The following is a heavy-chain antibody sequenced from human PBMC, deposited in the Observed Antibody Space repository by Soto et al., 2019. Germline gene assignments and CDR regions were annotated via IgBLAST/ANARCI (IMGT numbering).Heavy chain of an antibody. D-gene: IGHD5-18*01. V-gene: IGHV4-34*01. CDR1: GGSFRVYY. CDR2: VNHGGTS. J-gene: IGHJ4*02. CDR3: ASITAMVHHFDY. Sequence: PSETLALTCAVHGGSFRVYYWDWIRQPPGKGLEWIGEVNHGGTSNYNPSIKSRVTISVDTSKNQFSLKLSSVTAADTAVYYCASITAMVHHFDYWGQGTLVTVSS.